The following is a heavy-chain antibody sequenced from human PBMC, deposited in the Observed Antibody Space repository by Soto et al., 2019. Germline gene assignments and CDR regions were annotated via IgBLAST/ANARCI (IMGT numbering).Heavy chain of an antibody. J-gene: IGHJ5*02. D-gene: IGHD2-15*01. CDR2: IYSGGST. CDR1: GFTVSSNY. Sequence: EVQLVETGGGLIQPGGSLRLSCAASGFTVSSNYMSWVRQAPGKGLEWVSVIYSGGSTYYADSVKGRFTISRDNSKNTLYRQMNSLRAEDTAVYYCARADRNNWFDPWGQGTLVTVSS. V-gene: IGHV3-53*02. CDR3: ARADRNNWFDP.